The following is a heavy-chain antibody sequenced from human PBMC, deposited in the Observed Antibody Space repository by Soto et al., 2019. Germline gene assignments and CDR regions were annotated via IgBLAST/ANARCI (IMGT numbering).Heavy chain of an antibody. V-gene: IGHV1-69*12. CDR3: ASAARSQSYYYDSSGHFDY. D-gene: IGHD3-22*01. Sequence: QVQLVQSGAEVKKPGSSVKVSCKASGGTFSSYAISWVRQAPGQGLEWMGGIIPIFGTANYAQKFQGRVTITADESTSTAYMELSSLRAEDTAVYSCASAARSQSYYYDSSGHFDYWGQGTLVTVSS. CDR1: GGTFSSYA. CDR2: IIPIFGTA. J-gene: IGHJ4*02.